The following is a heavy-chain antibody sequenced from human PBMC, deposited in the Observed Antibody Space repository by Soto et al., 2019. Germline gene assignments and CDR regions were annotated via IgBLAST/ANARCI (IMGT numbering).Heavy chain of an antibody. CDR3: ATPPYWFNSGWYVGFDY. Sequence: EVQLLESGGGLVQPGGSLRLSCAASGFTLSSNDMSWVRQAPGKGLEWVSTISGSGGSTYYADSVKGRFTVSRDNSENTLYLQVNSLRAEDTAVYYCATPPYWFNSGWYVGFDYWGQGTLVTVSS. CDR1: GFTLSSND. V-gene: IGHV3-23*01. CDR2: ISGSGGST. J-gene: IGHJ4*02. D-gene: IGHD6-19*01.